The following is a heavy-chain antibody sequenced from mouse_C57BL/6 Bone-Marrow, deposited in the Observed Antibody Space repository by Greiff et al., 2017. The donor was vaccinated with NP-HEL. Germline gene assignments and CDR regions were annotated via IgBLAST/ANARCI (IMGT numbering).Heavy chain of an antibody. CDR2: INPSSGYT. CDR1: GYTFPSYW. D-gene: IGHD1-3*01. CDR3: ERYRASTRTKAMDN. Sequence: VNLVESGAELAKPGASVKLSCKASGYTFPSYWMHWVKQRPGQGLEWIGYINPSSGYTKYNQKFKDKATLTADKSSSTAYKQLSRLRYVKSAFYYGERYRASTRTKAMDNWGQGTSVTVSS. V-gene: IGHV1-7*01. J-gene: IGHJ4*01.